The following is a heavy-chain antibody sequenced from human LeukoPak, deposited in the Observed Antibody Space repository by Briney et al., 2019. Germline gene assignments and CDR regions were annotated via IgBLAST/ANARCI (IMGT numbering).Heavy chain of an antibody. Sequence: GGSLRLSCAASGFTVTTNYMTWVRQAPGKGLEWVSIIYSGGYTDYADSVKGRFTISRDNSKNTLDLQMNSLRAEDTAVYYCARPRFGVPETLDYWGQGALVTVSS. D-gene: IGHD3-10*01. J-gene: IGHJ4*02. V-gene: IGHV3-66*04. CDR3: ARPRFGVPETLDY. CDR2: IYSGGYT. CDR1: GFTVTTNY.